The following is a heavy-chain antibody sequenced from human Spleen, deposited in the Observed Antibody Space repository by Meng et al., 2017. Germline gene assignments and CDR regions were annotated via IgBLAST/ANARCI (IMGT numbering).Heavy chain of an antibody. CDR1: GFSFDIWG. CDR3: ARDLNRGKYFDY. V-gene: IGHV3-33*01. CDR2: IGHDGNYI. Sequence: QVQLVESGGGVVQPGGSLRLSCAASGFSFDIWGMHWVRQSPGKGLEWVAVIGHDGNYIDYVDSVQGRFTISRDNSKHTLFLQVDSLRAEDTAVYYCARDLNRGKYFDYWGQGAPVTVSS. D-gene: IGHD1-26*01. J-gene: IGHJ4*02.